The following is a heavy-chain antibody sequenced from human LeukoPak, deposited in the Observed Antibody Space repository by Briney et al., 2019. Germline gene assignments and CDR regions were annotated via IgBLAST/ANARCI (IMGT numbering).Heavy chain of an antibody. CDR3: TRGVPTGTDYFDY. Sequence: GGSLRLSCAASGFTFSTYWMSWVRQVPGTGLEWVANIKQDGSQKYYVDSVRGRFTISRDNAKNSLYLQMNRLRAEDTAVYYCTRGVPTGTDYFDYWGQGTLVTVSS. V-gene: IGHV3-7*01. D-gene: IGHD1-1*01. CDR1: GFTFSTYW. CDR2: IKQDGSQK. J-gene: IGHJ4*02.